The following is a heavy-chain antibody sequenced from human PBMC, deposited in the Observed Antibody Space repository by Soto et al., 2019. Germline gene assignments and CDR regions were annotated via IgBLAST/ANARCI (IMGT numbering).Heavy chain of an antibody. J-gene: IGHJ6*02. CDR2: MSGRGGST. CDR1: GFTSNKSA. CDR3: ATEHDDYSLLDV. Sequence: EVQVLESGGGLVQPGGSLRLSCVVSGFTSNKSAMSWVRQALGEGLEWVSAMSGRGGSTYYADSVKGRFTLSRDISKNTLFLQMSGLRAEDTAVYYCATEHDDYSLLDVWGQGTTVTVSS. D-gene: IGHD2-15*01. V-gene: IGHV3-23*01.